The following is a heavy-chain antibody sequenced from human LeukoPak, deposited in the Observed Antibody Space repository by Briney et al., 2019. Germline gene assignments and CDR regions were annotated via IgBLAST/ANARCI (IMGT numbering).Heavy chain of an antibody. CDR1: GFTFSSYG. CDR3: AKAPVTTCSGAYCYPFDY. CDR2: ISGSGGST. Sequence: GGTLRLSCAASGFTFSSYGMSWVRQAPGKGLEWVSAISGSGGSTYYADSVKGRFTISRDSYKNTLYLQMNSLRAEDAAVYYCAKAPVTTCSGAYCYPFDYWGQGTLVTVSS. J-gene: IGHJ4*02. V-gene: IGHV3-23*01. D-gene: IGHD2-15*01.